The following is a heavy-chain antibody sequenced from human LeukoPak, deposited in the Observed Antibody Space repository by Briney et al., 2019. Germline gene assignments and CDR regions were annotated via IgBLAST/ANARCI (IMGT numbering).Heavy chain of an antibody. D-gene: IGHD6-13*01. CDR1: GGTFISYA. V-gene: IGHV1-69*13. J-gene: IGHJ5*02. Sequence: SVKVSCKASGGTFISYAISWVRQAPGQGLEWMGGIIPIFGTANYAQKFQGRVTITADESTSTAYMELSSLRSEDTAVYYCAREWEQLATGWFDPWGQGTLVTVSS. CDR3: AREWEQLATGWFDP. CDR2: IIPIFGTA.